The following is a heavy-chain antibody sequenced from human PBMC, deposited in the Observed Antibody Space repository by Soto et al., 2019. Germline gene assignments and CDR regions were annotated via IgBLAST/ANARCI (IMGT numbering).Heavy chain of an antibody. CDR1: GFTFSSYW. D-gene: IGHD6-6*01. CDR2: INSDGSST. Sequence: GGSLRLSCAASGFTFSSYWMHWVRQAPGKGLVWVSRINSDGSSTSYGDSVKGRFTISRDNAKNTLYLQMNSLRADDTAVYYCARVIAARKVYWFDPWGQGTLVTVSS. CDR3: ARVIAARKVYWFDP. J-gene: IGHJ5*02. V-gene: IGHV3-74*01.